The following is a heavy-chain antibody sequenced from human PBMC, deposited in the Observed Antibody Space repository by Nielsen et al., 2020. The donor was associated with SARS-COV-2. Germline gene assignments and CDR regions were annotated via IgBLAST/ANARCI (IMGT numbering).Heavy chain of an antibody. V-gene: IGHV4-34*01. Sequence: SETLSLTCAVYGGSFSGYYWSWIRQPPGKGLEWIGEINHSGSTNYNPSLKSRVTISVDTSKNQFSLKLSSVTAADTAVYYCARATIFGVVIKYYFDYWGQGTLVTVSS. D-gene: IGHD3-3*01. CDR1: GGSFSGYY. CDR2: INHSGST. CDR3: ARATIFGVVIKYYFDY. J-gene: IGHJ4*02.